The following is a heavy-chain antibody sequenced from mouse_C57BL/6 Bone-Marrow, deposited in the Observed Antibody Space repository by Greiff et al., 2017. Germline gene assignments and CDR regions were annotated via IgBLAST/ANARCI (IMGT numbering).Heavy chain of an antibody. Sequence: LVESGAELMKPGASVKLSCKATGYTFTGYWIEWVKQRPGHGLEWIGEILPGSGSTNYNEKFKGKATFTADTSSNTAYMQLSSLTTEDSAIYYCARKGNAANWDRYWYFDVWGTGTTVTVSS. CDR2: ILPGSGST. CDR1: GYTFTGYW. CDR3: ARKGNAANWDRYWYFDV. J-gene: IGHJ1*03. V-gene: IGHV1-9*01. D-gene: IGHD4-1*01.